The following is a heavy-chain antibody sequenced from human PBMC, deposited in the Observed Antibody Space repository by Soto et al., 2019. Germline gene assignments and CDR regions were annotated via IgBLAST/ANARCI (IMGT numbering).Heavy chain of an antibody. D-gene: IGHD2-2*01. V-gene: IGHV4-31*02. CDR1: SGSVTSGRFF. CDR2: IYYGGNT. Sequence: QVQLRESGPGVVKPSETLSLICSVSSGSVTSGRFFWSWDRQHPGKGLEWIGHIYYGGNTYYNPSLKSRVAMSVDTSKNRFSLTLSALTAADTAVYYCARSLPGGTIFYMDVWGEGTTVTVSS. CDR3: ARSLPGGTIFYMDV. J-gene: IGHJ6*03.